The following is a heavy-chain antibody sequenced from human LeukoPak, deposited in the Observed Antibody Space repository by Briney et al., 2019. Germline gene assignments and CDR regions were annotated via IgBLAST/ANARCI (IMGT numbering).Heavy chain of an antibody. CDR1: GGSFSGYY. V-gene: IGHV4-34*01. D-gene: IGHD2-15*01. CDR2: INHSGST. Sequence: SETLSLTCAVYGGSFSGYYWSWIRQPPGKGLEWIGEINHSGSTNYNPSLKSRVTIPVDTSKNQFSLKLSSVTAADTAVYYCARGYCSGGSCSVHFDYWGQGTLVTVSS. CDR3: ARGYCSGGSCSVHFDY. J-gene: IGHJ4*02.